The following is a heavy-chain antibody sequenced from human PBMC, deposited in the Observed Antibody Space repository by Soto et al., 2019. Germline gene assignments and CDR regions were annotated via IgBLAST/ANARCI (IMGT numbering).Heavy chain of an antibody. CDR3: VADGYNTIDF. D-gene: IGHD5-12*01. CDR2: IKYDGSEK. V-gene: IGHV3-7*02. Sequence: EVQLVESGGGLVQPGGSLRLSCEASGFTFNNYWMRWVRHVPGKGLEWVANIKYDGSEKYYVDSVKGRFTISRDNAKNSLYLQMDSLRAEDTAIYYCVADGYNTIDFWGQGTLVTVSS. CDR1: GFTFNNYW. J-gene: IGHJ4*02.